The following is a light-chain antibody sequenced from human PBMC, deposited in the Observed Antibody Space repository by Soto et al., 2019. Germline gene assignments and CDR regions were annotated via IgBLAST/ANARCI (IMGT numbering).Light chain of an antibody. CDR2: GAS. CDR1: QSVSSN. J-gene: IGKJ4*01. Sequence: EIVMTQSPATLSVSPGERATLSCRARQSVSSNLAWYQQKPGQAPRLLIYGASTRATGIPARFSGSASGTEFLLTISSLQSEDFAVYYCQQYNNWPLTFGGGTKVEIK. CDR3: QQYNNWPLT. V-gene: IGKV3D-15*01.